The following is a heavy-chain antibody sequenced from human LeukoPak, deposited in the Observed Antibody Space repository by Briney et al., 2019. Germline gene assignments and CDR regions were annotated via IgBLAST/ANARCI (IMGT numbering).Heavy chain of an antibody. J-gene: IGHJ4*02. D-gene: IGHD1-1*01. CDR2: ISSTGGTT. CDR1: GITFSSYG. V-gene: IGHV3-23*01. CDR3: TARSGISPYYIDY. Sequence: GGSLRLSCAASGITFSSYGMSWVRQAPGKGLEWVSSISSTGGTTYYADSVKGRFTISRDNSKNTLYLQMNSLRAEDTALYYCTARSGISPYYIDYWGQGTLVTVSS.